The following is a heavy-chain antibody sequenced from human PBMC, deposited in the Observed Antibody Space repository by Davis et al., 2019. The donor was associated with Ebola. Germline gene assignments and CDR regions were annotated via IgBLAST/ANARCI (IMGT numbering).Heavy chain of an antibody. D-gene: IGHD6-19*01. CDR2: TRNKANSYTT. Sequence: PGGSLRLSCAASGFTFSDHYMDWVRQAPGKGLEWVGRTRNKANSYTTEYAASVKGRFTISRDDSKNSLYLQMNSLNTDDTAVYHCATGSGSTGWRAFHYWGQGTLVTVSS. J-gene: IGHJ4*02. V-gene: IGHV3-72*01. CDR3: ATGSGSTGWRAFHY. CDR1: GFTFSDHY.